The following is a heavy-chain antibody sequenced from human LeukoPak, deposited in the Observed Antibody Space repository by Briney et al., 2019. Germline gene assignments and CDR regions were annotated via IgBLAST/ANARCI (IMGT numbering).Heavy chain of an antibody. J-gene: IGHJ5*02. D-gene: IGHD1-14*01. V-gene: IGHV3-48*03. CDR2: ISDSGNTI. CDR3: VREGVNPETWFDP. CDR1: GFTFSSFE. Sequence: GGSLRLSCAASGFTFSSFEMHWVRQAPGKGLEWVSYISDSGNTIVYAGSVKGRFTISRDNAENSLYLQMNSLRAEDTAVYFCVREGVNPETWFDPWGQGTLVTVSS.